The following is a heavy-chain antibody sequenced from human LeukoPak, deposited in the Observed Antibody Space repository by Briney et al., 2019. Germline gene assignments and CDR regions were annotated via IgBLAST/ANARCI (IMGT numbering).Heavy chain of an antibody. CDR1: GGCISSSSHY. CDR2: NYYSEST. D-gene: IGHD3-16*02. J-gene: IGHJ6*01. Sequence: PSESLSLTCTVSGGCISSSSHYWGWICPPPGKALERIGHNYYSESTYNKTSLNTLVIISVDTSTTPFPLKLSSVTAADTAVYYCARIVWRGGRGYDYYGMDVWGQGTTVTVSS. CDR3: ARIVWRGGRGYDYYGMDV. V-gene: IGHV4-39*02.